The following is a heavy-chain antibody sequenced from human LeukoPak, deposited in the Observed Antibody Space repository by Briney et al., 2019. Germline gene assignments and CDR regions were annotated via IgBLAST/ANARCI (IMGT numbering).Heavy chain of an antibody. CDR2: INHSGST. V-gene: IGHV4-34*01. J-gene: IGHJ4*02. D-gene: IGHD2-2*01. CDR3: PRGSPEPYCSSTSCSYFDY. CDR1: GGSFCGYY. Sequence: SETLSLICAVYGGSFCGYYWSWIRQPPGKGVEWSGEINHSGSTNYNPSLKGEVTISVDTYKNQFSLKLSAVTAGSGAVLYCPRGSPEPYCSSTSCSYFDYWGERTLVTVSS.